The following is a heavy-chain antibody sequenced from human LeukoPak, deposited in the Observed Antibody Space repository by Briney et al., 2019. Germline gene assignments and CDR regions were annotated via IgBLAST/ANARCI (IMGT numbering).Heavy chain of an antibody. CDR1: GFTVSSNY. CDR3: ARGVDIVAYFDY. CDR2: IYSGGST. D-gene: IGHD5-12*01. V-gene: IGHV3-66*01. J-gene: IGHJ4*02. Sequence: GGSLRLSCAASGFTVSSNYMNWVRQAPGKGLEWVSVIYSGGSTYYADSVKGRFTISRDNSKNTLYLQMNSLRAEDTAVYYCARGVDIVAYFDYWGQGTLVTVSS.